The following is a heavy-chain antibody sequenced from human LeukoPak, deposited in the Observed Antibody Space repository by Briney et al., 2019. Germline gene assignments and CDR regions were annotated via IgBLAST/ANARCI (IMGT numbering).Heavy chain of an antibody. Sequence: GGSLRLSCAASGFIFSSYAMSWVRQAPGKGLEWVSAISGSGGSTYYADSVKGRFTISRDNSKNTLYLQMNSLRAEDTAVYYCAKPRYSSGWDHTYYFDYWGQGTLVTVSS. J-gene: IGHJ4*02. V-gene: IGHV3-23*01. CDR1: GFIFSSYA. CDR2: ISGSGGST. D-gene: IGHD6-19*01. CDR3: AKPRYSSGWDHTYYFDY.